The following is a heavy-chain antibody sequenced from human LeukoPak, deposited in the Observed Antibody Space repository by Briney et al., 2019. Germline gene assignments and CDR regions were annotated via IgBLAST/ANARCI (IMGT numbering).Heavy chain of an antibody. V-gene: IGHV3-21*01. Sequence: GGSLRLSCAASGFTFSSYSMNWVRQAPGKGLEWVSSISSSSSYIYYADSVKGRFTISRDNAKNSLYLQMNSLRAEDTAVYYCARDPTAVGGEGITIFGVAPYFDYWGQGTLVTVSS. CDR3: ARDPTAVGGEGITIFGVAPYFDY. J-gene: IGHJ4*02. CDR2: ISSSSSYI. D-gene: IGHD3-3*01. CDR1: GFTFSSYS.